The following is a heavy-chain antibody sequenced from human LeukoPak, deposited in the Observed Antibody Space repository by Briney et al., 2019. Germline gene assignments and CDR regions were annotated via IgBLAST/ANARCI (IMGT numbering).Heavy chain of an antibody. CDR2: ISAYNGNT. CDR1: GYSFTGFY. CDR3: AKYYYDSSGYYFLGY. Sequence: ASVKVSCKASGYSFTGFYLHWVRQAPGQGLEWMGWISAYNGNTNYAQKLQGRVTMTTDTSTSTAYVELRSLRSDDTAVYYCAKYYYDSSGYYFLGYWGQGTLVTVSS. D-gene: IGHD3-22*01. J-gene: IGHJ4*02. V-gene: IGHV1-18*04.